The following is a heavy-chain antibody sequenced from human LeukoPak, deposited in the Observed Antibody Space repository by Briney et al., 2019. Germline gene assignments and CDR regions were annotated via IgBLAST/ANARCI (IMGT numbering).Heavy chain of an antibody. V-gene: IGHV1-58*02. CDR1: GFTFTISA. CDR3: AAEYSSSWLGFDP. Sequence: VASVKVSFKASGFTFTISAMQWVRQARGQRLEWIGWIVVGSGNTNYAQKFQERGTITRDMATSTAYMELSSLRSEDTAVYYCAAEYSSSWLGFDPWGQGTLVTVSS. CDR2: IVVGSGNT. J-gene: IGHJ5*02. D-gene: IGHD6-13*01.